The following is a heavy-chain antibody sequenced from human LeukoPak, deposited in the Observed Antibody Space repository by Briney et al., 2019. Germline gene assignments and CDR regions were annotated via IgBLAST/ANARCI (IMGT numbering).Heavy chain of an antibody. CDR1: GFTFGDYA. V-gene: IGHV3-49*04. Sequence: GGSLRLSCTASGFTFGDYAMSWVRQAPGKGLEWVGFIRSKAYGGITEYAASVKGRSTISRDDSKSIAYLQMNSLKTEDTAVYYCTREGLYSYGNSHLDYWGQGTLVTVSS. CDR3: TREGLYSYGNSHLDY. J-gene: IGHJ4*02. CDR2: IRSKAYGGIT. D-gene: IGHD5-18*01.